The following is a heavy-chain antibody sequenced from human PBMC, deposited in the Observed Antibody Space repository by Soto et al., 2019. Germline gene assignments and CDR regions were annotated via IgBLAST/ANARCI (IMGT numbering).Heavy chain of an antibody. CDR3: ARELVGATPAAFDI. CDR2: ISYDGSNK. D-gene: IGHD1-26*01. Sequence: GGSLRLSCVASGFTFSSYAMHWVRQAPGKGLEWVAVISYDGSNKYYADSVKGRFTISRDNSKNTLYLQMNSLRAEDTAVYYCARELVGATPAAFDIWGQGTMVTVSS. V-gene: IGHV3-30*04. J-gene: IGHJ3*02. CDR1: GFTFSSYA.